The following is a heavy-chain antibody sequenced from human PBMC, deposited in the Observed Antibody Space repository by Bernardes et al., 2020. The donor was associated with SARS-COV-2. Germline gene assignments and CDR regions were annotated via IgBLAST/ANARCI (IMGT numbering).Heavy chain of an antibody. V-gene: IGHV1-18*01. J-gene: IGHJ6*02. D-gene: IGHD3-10*01. CDR3: AREVDESWTWFGANYYYYGMDV. CDR1: GYTFTSYG. CDR2: ISAYNGNT. Sequence: ASMKVSCKASGYTFTSYGISWVRQAPGQGLEWMGWISAYNGNTNYAQKLQGRVTMTTDTSTSTAYMELRSLRSDDTAVYYCAREVDESWTWFGANYYYYGMDVWGQGTTVTVSS.